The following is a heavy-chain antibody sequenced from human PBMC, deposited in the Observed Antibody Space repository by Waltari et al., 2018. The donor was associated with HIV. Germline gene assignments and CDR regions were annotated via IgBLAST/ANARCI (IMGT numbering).Heavy chain of an antibody. CDR3: ARAPVTYYYDSSGYYYDY. D-gene: IGHD3-22*01. V-gene: IGHV1-2*02. CDR2: INPNSVGT. Sequence: HVQLVQSGAEVKKPGASVKVSCKASGYTFTGYYMHWVRQAPGQGLEWMGWINPNSVGTNYAQKFQGRVTMTRDTSISTAYMELSRLRSDDTAVYYCARAPVTYYYDSSGYYYDYWGQGTLVTVSS. CDR1: GYTFTGYY. J-gene: IGHJ4*02.